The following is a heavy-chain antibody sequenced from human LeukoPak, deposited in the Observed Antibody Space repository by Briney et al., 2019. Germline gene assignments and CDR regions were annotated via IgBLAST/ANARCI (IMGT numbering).Heavy chain of an antibody. CDR1: GFTFSSYG. J-gene: IGHJ4*02. D-gene: IGHD3-3*01. CDR2: IWYDGSNK. CDR3: AKDEGSYDFWSGYPDY. V-gene: IGHV3-33*06. Sequence: PGGSLRLSCAASGFTFSSYGMHWVRQAPGKGLEWVAVIWYDGSNKYYADSVKGRFTISRDNSKNTLYLKMNSLRAEDTAVYYCAKDEGSYDFWSGYPDYWGQGTLVTVSS.